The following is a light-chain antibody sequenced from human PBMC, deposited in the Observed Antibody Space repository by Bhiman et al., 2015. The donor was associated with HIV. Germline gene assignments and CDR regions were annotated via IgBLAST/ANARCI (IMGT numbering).Light chain of an antibody. J-gene: IGLJ1*01. Sequence: SYEVTQPPSVSVYPGQTAGITCSGEKLGNQYVCWFQQKPGQSPVLVMYQDSKRPSGIPERFSGANSGNTATLTISGTQAVDEADYYCRAWDNSQYVFGPGTKLTVL. CDR2: QDS. V-gene: IGLV3-1*01. CDR3: RAWDNSQYV. CDR1: KLGNQY.